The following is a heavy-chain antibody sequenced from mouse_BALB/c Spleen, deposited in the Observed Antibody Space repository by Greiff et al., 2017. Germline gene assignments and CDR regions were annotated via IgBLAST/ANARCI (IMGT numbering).Heavy chain of an antibody. V-gene: IGHV5-17*02. Sequence: EVPLVASGGGLVQPGGSRKLSCAASGFTFSSFGMHWVRQAPEKGLEWVAYISSGSSTIYYADTVKGRFTISRGNPKNTLCLQLTSLRSEDTAMYYGARGSLLYAMDCWGQGTSVTVSS. CDR3: ARGSLLYAMDC. CDR2: ISSGSSTI. D-gene: IGHD1-1*01. J-gene: IGHJ4*01. CDR1: GFTFSSFG.